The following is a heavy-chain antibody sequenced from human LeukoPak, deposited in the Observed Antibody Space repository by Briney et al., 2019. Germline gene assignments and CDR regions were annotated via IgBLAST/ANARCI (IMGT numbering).Heavy chain of an antibody. CDR3: AKGGVIVGATPDY. CDR1: GYTFTGYY. J-gene: IGHJ4*02. D-gene: IGHD1-26*01. Sequence: ASVKVSCKASGYTFTGYYMHWVRPAPGQGLEWMGGIIPIFGTANYAQKFQGRVTITADKSTSTAYMELSSLRSEDTAVYYCAKGGVIVGATPDYWGQGTLVTVSS. CDR2: IIPIFGTA. V-gene: IGHV1-69*06.